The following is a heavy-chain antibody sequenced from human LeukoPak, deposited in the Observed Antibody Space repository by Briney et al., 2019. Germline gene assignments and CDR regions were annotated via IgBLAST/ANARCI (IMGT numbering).Heavy chain of an antibody. V-gene: IGHV3-21*01. CDR3: ARDRMKLNDGSGSYSDYYGMDV. Sequence: GGSLRLSCAASGFTFSSYIMNWVRQAPGKGLGWVSSISSSGGYIYYADSVKGRFTISRDNAKNSLYLQMNSLRAEDTAVYYCARDRMKLNDGSGSYSDYYGMDVWGQGTTVTVSS. CDR1: GFTFSSYI. D-gene: IGHD3-10*01. J-gene: IGHJ6*02. CDR2: ISSSGGYI.